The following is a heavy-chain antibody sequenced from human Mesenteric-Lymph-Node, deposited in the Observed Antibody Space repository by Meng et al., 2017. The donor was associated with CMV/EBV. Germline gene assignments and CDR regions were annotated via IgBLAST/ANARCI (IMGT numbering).Heavy chain of an antibody. Sequence: SETLSLTCKVSGYSITSGYYWSWIRQSPGKGLEWIGEIKHSGSTNYNPSLKSRVTISVDTSKNQFSLNLSSVTAADTAVYYCARGRGSIVVVPAANSWFDPLGQGTLVTVSS. CDR1: GYSITSGYY. D-gene: IGHD2-2*01. CDR2: IKHSGST. CDR3: ARGRGSIVVVPAANSWFDP. J-gene: IGHJ5*02. V-gene: IGHV4-34*01.